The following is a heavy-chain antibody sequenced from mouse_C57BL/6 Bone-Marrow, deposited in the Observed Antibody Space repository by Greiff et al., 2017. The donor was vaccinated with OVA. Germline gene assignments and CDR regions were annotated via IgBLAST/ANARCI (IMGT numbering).Heavy chain of an antibody. Sequence: VQLQQPGAELVKPGASVKLSCKASGYTFTSYWMHWVKQRPGQGLEWIGMIHPNSGSTNYNEKFKSKATLTVDKSSSTAYMQLSSLTSEDSAVYYSARPYDYDRDYYAMDYWGQGTSVTVSS. D-gene: IGHD2-4*01. CDR3: ARPYDYDRDYYAMDY. CDR1: GYTFTSYW. CDR2: IHPNSGST. V-gene: IGHV1-64*01. J-gene: IGHJ4*01.